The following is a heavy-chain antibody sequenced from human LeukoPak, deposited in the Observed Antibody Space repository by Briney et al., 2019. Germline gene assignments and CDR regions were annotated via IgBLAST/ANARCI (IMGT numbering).Heavy chain of an antibody. Sequence: SETLSLTCTVSGGSISSHYWSWIRQPPGKGLEWIGYIYNSVTNYNPSLKSRVTISIDTSKNQFSLKLTSVTAADTAVYYCARDGNWGSDYWGQGTLVTVSS. J-gene: IGHJ4*02. CDR3: ARDGNWGSDY. CDR2: IYNSVT. D-gene: IGHD3-16*01. CDR1: GGSISSHY. V-gene: IGHV4-59*11.